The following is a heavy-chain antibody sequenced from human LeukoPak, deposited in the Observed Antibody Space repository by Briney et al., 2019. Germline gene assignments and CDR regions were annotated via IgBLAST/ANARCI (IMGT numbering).Heavy chain of an antibody. CDR1: GFTFSSYG. D-gene: IGHD2-15*01. V-gene: IGHV3-30*02. CDR2: IRYDGSNK. CDR3: AKQYCSGGSCYSGDYFDY. Sequence: PGGSLRLSCAASGFTFSSYGMHWVRQAPGKGLEWVAFIRYDGSNKYYADSVRGRFTISRDNSKNMLYLQMNSLRAEDTAVYYCAKQYCSGGSCYSGDYFDYWGQGTLVTVSS. J-gene: IGHJ4*02.